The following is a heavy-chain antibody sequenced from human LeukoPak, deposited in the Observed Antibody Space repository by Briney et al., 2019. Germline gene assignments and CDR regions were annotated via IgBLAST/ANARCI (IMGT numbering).Heavy chain of an antibody. Sequence: TGGSLRLSCAASGFTFSSYSMNWVRQAPGKGLEWVSSISSSSSSIYYADSVKGRFTISRDNAKNSLYLQMNSLRAEDTAVYYCARVRSSGYYRMDYWGQGTLVTVSS. CDR1: GFTFSSYS. CDR2: ISSSSSSI. CDR3: ARVRSSGYYRMDY. V-gene: IGHV3-21*01. D-gene: IGHD3-22*01. J-gene: IGHJ4*02.